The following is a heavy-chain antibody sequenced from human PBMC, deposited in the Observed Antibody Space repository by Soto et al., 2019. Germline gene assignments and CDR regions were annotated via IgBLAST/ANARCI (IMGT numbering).Heavy chain of an antibody. CDR1: GDTFNFYS. V-gene: IGHV1-69*02. D-gene: IGHD3-10*01. CDR3: ATSYGSGYRAFDS. J-gene: IGHJ4*02. Sequence: QVQLVQSGADVQRPGSSVRVSCKASGDTFNFYSINWVRQAPGLGLQWMGRINPILSMSNYAPRFQGRVTRPADKSTSTAYMELSSLRSEDTAMYYCATSYGSGYRAFDSWGQGALVTVSS. CDR2: INPILSMS.